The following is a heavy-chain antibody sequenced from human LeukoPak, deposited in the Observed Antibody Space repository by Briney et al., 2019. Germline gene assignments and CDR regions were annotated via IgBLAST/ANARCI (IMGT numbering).Heavy chain of an antibody. D-gene: IGHD1-26*01. J-gene: IGHJ4*02. CDR2: ISYDGSNK. CDR1: GFTFSSYA. CDR3: ARDSGSYHYYFDY. Sequence: GGSLRLSCAASGFTFSSYAMHWVRQAPGKGLEWVAVISYDGSNKYYADSVKGRFTISRDNSKNTLYLQMNSLRAEETAVYYCARDSGSYHYYFDYWGQGTLVTVSS. V-gene: IGHV3-30-3*01.